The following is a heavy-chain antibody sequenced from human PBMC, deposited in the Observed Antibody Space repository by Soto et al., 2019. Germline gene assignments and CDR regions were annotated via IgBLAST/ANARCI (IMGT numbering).Heavy chain of an antibody. CDR1: GYSISSCYY. Sequence: SETLSLTCAVSGYSISSCYYWGWIRQPPGKGLEWIGSIYHSGSTYYNPSLKSRVTISVDTSKNQFSLKLSSVTAADTAVYYCARARGWYDAFDIWGQGTMVTVSS. V-gene: IGHV4-38-2*01. CDR3: ARARGWYDAFDI. CDR2: IYHSGST. J-gene: IGHJ3*02. D-gene: IGHD6-19*01.